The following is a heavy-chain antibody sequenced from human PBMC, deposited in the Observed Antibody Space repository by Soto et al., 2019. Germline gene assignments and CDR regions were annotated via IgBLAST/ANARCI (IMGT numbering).Heavy chain of an antibody. J-gene: IGHJ6*02. CDR3: AKDRRSGYYYYGMDV. Sequence: GGSLRLSCAASGFTFSSYGMHWVRRAPGKGLEWVAVISYDGSNKYYADSVKGRFTISRDNSKNTLYLQMNSLRAEDTAVYYCAKDRRSGYYYYGMDVWGQGTTVTVSS. V-gene: IGHV3-30*18. CDR2: ISYDGSNK. CDR1: GFTFSSYG.